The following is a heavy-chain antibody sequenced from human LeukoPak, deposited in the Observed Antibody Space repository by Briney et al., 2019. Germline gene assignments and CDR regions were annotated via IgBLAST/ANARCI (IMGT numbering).Heavy chain of an antibody. D-gene: IGHD3-10*01. J-gene: IGHJ4*02. Sequence: GRSLRLSCAASGFTFSNYGMHWVRQAPGKGLEWVAVVSNEGGVQYYADSVKGRFTISRGNSKNTLSLQMNSLRVDDRAVYYCASGFYIDYWGQGTLVTVSS. CDR3: ASGFYIDY. V-gene: IGHV3-30*03. CDR1: GFTFSNYG. CDR2: VSNEGGVQ.